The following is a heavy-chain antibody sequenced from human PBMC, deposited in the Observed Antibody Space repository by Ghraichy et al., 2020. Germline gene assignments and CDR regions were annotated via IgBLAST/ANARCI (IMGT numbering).Heavy chain of an antibody. CDR1: GGSISSYY. CDR2: IYYSGST. Sequence: SETLSLTCTVSGGSISSYYWSWIRQPPGKGLEWIGYIYYSGSTNYNPSLKSRVTISVDTSKNQFSLRLSSVTAADTAVYYCARYSSGYYANFDYWGQGTLVTVSS. V-gene: IGHV4-59*01. D-gene: IGHD3-22*01. CDR3: ARYSSGYYANFDY. J-gene: IGHJ4*02.